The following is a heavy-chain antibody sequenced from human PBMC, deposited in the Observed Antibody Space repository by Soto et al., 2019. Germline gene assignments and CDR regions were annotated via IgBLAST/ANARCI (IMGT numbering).Heavy chain of an antibody. CDR1: GFTFSSYS. CDR3: VKGEYYYDGSAYYPFDY. D-gene: IGHD3-22*01. J-gene: IGHJ4*02. CDR2: ISISSSTI. Sequence: GGSLRLSCAASGFTFSSYSMNWVRQAPGKGLEWVSYISISSSTIYYADSVKGRFTISRDISKNTAYFQMSSLRPEDTSVFYCVKGEYYYDGSAYYPFDYWGQGRMVTVSS. V-gene: IGHV3-48*01.